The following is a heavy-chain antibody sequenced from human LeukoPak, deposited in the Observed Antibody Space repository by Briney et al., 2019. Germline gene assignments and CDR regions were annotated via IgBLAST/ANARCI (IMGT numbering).Heavy chain of an antibody. Sequence: PGGSLRLSCAASGFTFSSYGMSWVRQAPGKGLEWVSAISGSGGSTYYADSVKRRFTISRDNSKNTLYLQMNSLRAEDTAVYYCAKKTYSYGAHAFDIWGQGTMVTVSS. V-gene: IGHV3-23*01. CDR2: ISGSGGST. CDR3: AKKTYSYGAHAFDI. D-gene: IGHD5-18*01. J-gene: IGHJ3*02. CDR1: GFTFSSYG.